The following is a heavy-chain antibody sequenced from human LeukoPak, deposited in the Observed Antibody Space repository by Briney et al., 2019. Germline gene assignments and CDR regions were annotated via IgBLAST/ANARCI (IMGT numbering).Heavy chain of an antibody. V-gene: IGHV3-30-3*01. J-gene: IGHJ4*02. CDR2: ISYDGSNK. D-gene: IGHD3-3*01. CDR1: GFTSSSYA. CDR3: ARDLDYDFWSGYSTGGYFDY. Sequence: GGSLRLSCAASGFTSSSYAMHWVRQAPGKGLEWVAVISYDGSNKYYADSVKGRFTISRDNSKNTLYLQMNSLRAEDTAVYYCARDLDYDFWSGYSTGGYFDYWGQGTLVTVSS.